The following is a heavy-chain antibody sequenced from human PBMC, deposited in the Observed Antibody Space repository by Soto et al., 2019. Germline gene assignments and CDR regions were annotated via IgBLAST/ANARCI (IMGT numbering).Heavy chain of an antibody. D-gene: IGHD4-17*01. CDR3: AKDAISGDGIWLMDS. V-gene: IGHV3-23*01. Sequence: QPSETLSLTCAVYGGSFSGYHWSWIRQPPGKGLEWVSSLLRSGSSAYYADSVRGRFTISSDTSANSLYLQMDNLRAEDTAIYYCAKDAISGDGIWLMDSWGQGTVVTVSS. CDR1: GGSFSGYH. J-gene: IGHJ5*02. CDR2: LLRSGSSA.